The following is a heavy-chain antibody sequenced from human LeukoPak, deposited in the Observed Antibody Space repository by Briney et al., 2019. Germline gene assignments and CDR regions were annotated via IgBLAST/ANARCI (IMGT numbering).Heavy chain of an antibody. V-gene: IGHV4-59*01. CDR1: GGSISSYY. J-gene: IGHJ4*02. CDR2: IYYSRSN. Sequence: SETLSLTCTVSGGSISSYYWSWIRQPPGKGLEWIGSIYYSRSNNYNPSLKSRVTMSVYTSKNQCSLNLSSVTASDTAMYYCARXXYXXXXXXXXXXXXDXXXQGTLVXV. CDR3: ARXXYXXXXXXXXXXXXDX.